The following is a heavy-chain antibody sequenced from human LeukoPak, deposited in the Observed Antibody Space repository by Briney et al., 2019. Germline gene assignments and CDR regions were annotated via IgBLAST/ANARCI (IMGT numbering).Heavy chain of an antibody. CDR1: GFTFSSYA. J-gene: IGHJ4*02. CDR3: ARDGGGYSYGPPDY. D-gene: IGHD5-18*01. Sequence: GGSLRLSCAASGFTFSSYAMHWVRQAPGKGLEYVSAISSNGGSTYYANSVKGRFTISRDNSKNTLYLQMGSLRAEDMAVYYCARDGGGYSYGPPDYWGQGTLVTVSS. CDR2: ISSNGGST. V-gene: IGHV3-64*01.